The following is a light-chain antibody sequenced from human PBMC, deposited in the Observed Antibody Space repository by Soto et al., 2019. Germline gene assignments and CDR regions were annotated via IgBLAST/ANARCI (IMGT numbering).Light chain of an antibody. CDR1: SSDVGGYNY. V-gene: IGLV2-14*01. CDR3: SSYTNRRTII. Sequence: QSALTQPASVSGSPGHSITISFTGTSSDVGGYNYVSWYQQHPGKAPKLMVYDFTKRPSGVSYRFSGSKTGNTASLTISGLQAEDEADYYCSSYTNRRTIIFGGGTKLTVL. J-gene: IGLJ2*01. CDR2: DFT.